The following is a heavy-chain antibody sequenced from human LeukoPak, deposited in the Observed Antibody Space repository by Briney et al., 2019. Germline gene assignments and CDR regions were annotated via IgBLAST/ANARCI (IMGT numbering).Heavy chain of an antibody. Sequence: GGSLRLSCAASGFTFSTFAMIWVRQPPGKGLEWVSSIFPSGGEVHYADSVRGRFTISRDNSKSTLSLQMNSLRAEDTAVYYCARGRTDYYDSSGLYYFDYWGQGTLVTVSS. CDR1: GFTFSTFA. V-gene: IGHV3-23*01. CDR2: IFPSGGEV. CDR3: ARGRTDYYDSSGLYYFDY. J-gene: IGHJ4*02. D-gene: IGHD3-22*01.